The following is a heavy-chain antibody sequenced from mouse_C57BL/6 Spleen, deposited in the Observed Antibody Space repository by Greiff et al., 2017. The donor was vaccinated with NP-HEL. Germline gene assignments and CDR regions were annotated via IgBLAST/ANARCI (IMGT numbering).Heavy chain of an antibody. J-gene: IGHJ4*01. CDR1: GYSFTDYN. D-gene: IGHD3-2*02. CDR3: ARGQLRLPFRAMDY. CDR2: INPNYGTT. Sequence: VQLQQPGPELVKPGASVKISCKASGYSFTDYNMNWVKQSNGKSLEWIGVINPNYGTTSYNQKFKGKATLTVDQSSSTAYMQLNSLTSEDSAVYYCARGQLRLPFRAMDYWGQGTSVTVSS. V-gene: IGHV1-39*01.